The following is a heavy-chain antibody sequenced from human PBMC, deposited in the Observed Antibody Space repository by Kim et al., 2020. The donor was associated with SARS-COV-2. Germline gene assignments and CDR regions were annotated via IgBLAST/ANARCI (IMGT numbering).Heavy chain of an antibody. CDR2: IYYTGST. J-gene: IGHJ4*02. CDR3: ATLSSSSWYRFDD. CDR1: GGSISSSTYY. V-gene: IGHV4-39*01. D-gene: IGHD6-13*01. Sequence: SETLSLTCTVSGGSISSSTYYWGWIRQPPGKGLEWIASIYYTGSTYYNPSLKSRVTISVDTSKNQFSLKLSSVTAADTAVYYCATLSSSSWYRFDDWGQGTLVTVSS.